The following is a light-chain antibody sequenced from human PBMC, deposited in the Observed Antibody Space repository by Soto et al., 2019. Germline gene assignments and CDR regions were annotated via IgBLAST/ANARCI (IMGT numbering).Light chain of an antibody. CDR1: QDIGNY. CDR2: DAS. J-gene: IGKJ4*01. CDR3: QQSYSTLT. Sequence: DIQMTQSPSSLSASVGYRVTITCQASQDIGNYLNWYQQNPGKAPKLLISDASNLEVGVPSRFSGSGSGTDFTLTISSMQPEDFATYYCQQSYSTLTFGGGTKVDI. V-gene: IGKV1-39*01.